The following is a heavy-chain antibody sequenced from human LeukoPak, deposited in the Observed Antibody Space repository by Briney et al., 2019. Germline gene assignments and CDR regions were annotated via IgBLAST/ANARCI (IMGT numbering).Heavy chain of an antibody. J-gene: IGHJ3*02. CDR3: ARGRLWFGEEDVFDI. D-gene: IGHD3-10*01. CDR2: INGNGNSI. Sequence: GGSLRLSCAASGFTFSSHWMHWVRQVPGKGLMWVSRINGNGNSITYADSVKGRFTISRDNAKNTLYLEMNSLRGEDTAVYYCARGRLWFGEEDVFDIWGQGTMVTVSS. CDR1: GFTFSSHW. V-gene: IGHV3-74*01.